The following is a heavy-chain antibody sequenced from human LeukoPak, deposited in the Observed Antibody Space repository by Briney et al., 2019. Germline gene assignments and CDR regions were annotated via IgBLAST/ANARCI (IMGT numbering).Heavy chain of an antibody. CDR1: NYTFISYD. CDR2: ISAYNGKT. CDR3: ARSPGTYLDY. J-gene: IGHJ4*02. D-gene: IGHD1-26*01. V-gene: IGHV1-18*01. Sequence: ASVRVSCKSSNYTFISYDITWVRQAPGQGLEWMGLISAYNGKTNYAQKFQGRVTMTRDTSTTTAYIELRSLRSDDTAVYYCARSPGTYLDYWGQGTLVTVSS.